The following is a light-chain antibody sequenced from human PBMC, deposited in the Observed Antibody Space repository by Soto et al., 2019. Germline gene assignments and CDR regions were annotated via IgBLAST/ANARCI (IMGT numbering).Light chain of an antibody. Sequence: DIQMTQSPSSLSVSVGDRVTITCRASRSISSYLNWYQQKSGKAPQLLIYASSNLQSGVPSRFSGSGSGTDFALTICSLHPEDFATYYCQQSYSTPYTFDQANKLEI. CDR1: RSISSY. CDR3: QQSYSTPYT. V-gene: IGKV1-39*01. J-gene: IGKJ2*01. CDR2: ASS.